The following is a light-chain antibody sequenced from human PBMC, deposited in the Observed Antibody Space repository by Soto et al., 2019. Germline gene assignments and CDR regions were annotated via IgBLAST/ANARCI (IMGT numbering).Light chain of an antibody. J-gene: IGKJ1*01. V-gene: IGKV4-1*01. CDR3: QQYYTTPWT. CDR2: WAS. CDR1: QSVLYSSNKRNH. Sequence: DIVMTQSPDSLAVSLGERATMHCRASQSVLYSSNKRNHLAWYQQEPRQPPKLLIYWASTRESGVPDRFSGSGSGTDFTLTISSLQAEDVAVYVCQQYYTTPWTFGQGTKVEIK.